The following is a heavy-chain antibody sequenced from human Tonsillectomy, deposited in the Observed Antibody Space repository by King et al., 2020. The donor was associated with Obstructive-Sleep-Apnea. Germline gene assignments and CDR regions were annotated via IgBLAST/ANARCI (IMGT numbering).Heavy chain of an antibody. J-gene: IGHJ3*02. D-gene: IGHD3-9*01. Sequence: VQLVESGGGLVQPGGSLRLSCAASGFTFSSYAMSWVRQAPGKGLEWVSAISGSGGSTYYADSVKGRFTIARDNSKNTLYLQMNSLRAEDTAVYYCAKGYDILTGYYNGDPFDIWGQGTMVTVSS. CDR1: GFTFSSYA. CDR2: ISGSGGST. V-gene: IGHV3-23*04. CDR3: AKGYDILTGYYNGDPFDI.